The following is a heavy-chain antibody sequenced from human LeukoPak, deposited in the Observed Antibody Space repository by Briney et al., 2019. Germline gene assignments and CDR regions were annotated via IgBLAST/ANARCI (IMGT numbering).Heavy chain of an antibody. D-gene: IGHD2-15*01. V-gene: IGHV3-74*03. CDR2: ISGDGTTT. J-gene: IGHJ5*02. Sequence: GGSLRLSCAASGFTFSNYFMHWVRQAPGKGLVWVSRISGDGTTTMYADSVKGRFTISRDNAKNTLYPQMNSLRDEDTAVYYCARRVDATRWFDPWGQGTLVAVSS. CDR3: ARRVDATRWFDP. CDR1: GFTFSNYF.